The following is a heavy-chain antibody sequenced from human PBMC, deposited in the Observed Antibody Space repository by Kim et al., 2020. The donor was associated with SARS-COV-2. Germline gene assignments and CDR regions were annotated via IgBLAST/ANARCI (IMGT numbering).Heavy chain of an antibody. CDR3: ARDHYDSSGYPPKYFQH. Sequence: GGSLRLSCAASGFTFSSYSMNWVRQAPGKGLEWVSSISSSSSYIYYADSVKGRFTISRDNAKNSLYLQMNSLRAEDTAVYYCARDHYDSSGYPPKYFQHWGQRTLVTVSS. CDR1: GFTFSSYS. D-gene: IGHD3-22*01. V-gene: IGHV3-21*01. J-gene: IGHJ1*01. CDR2: ISSSSSYI.